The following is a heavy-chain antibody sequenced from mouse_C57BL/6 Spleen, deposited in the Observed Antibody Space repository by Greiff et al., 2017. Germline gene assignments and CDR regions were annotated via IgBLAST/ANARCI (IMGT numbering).Heavy chain of an antibody. V-gene: IGHV1-80*01. CDR2: IYPGDGDT. D-gene: IGHD2-1*01. Sequence: QVQLKQSGAELVKPGASVKISCKASGYAFSSYWMNWVKQRPGKGLEWIGQIYPGDGDTNYNGKFKGKATLTADKSSSTAYMQLSSLTSEDSAVYFCAREGDYYGNFYAMDYWGQGTSVTVSS. J-gene: IGHJ4*01. CDR3: AREGDYYGNFYAMDY. CDR1: GYAFSSYW.